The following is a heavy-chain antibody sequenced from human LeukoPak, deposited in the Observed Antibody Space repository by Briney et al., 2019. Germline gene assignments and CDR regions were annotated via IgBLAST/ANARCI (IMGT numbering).Heavy chain of an antibody. Sequence: ASVKVSCKASGYTFTGYYMHWVRQAPGQGLEWMGWINPNSGGTNYAQKFQDRVTMTRDTSISTAYMELGRLRSDDTAVYYCARMFLRGSVGATRGVGYWGQGTLVTVSS. CDR2: INPNSGGT. CDR3: ARMFLRGSVGATRGVGY. J-gene: IGHJ4*02. D-gene: IGHD1-26*01. CDR1: GYTFTGYY. V-gene: IGHV1-2*02.